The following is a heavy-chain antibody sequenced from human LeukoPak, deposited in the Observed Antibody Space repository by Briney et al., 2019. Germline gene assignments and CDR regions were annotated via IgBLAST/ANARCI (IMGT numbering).Heavy chain of an antibody. J-gene: IGHJ4*02. Sequence: GGSLRLSCAASGFTFSSYSMNWVRQAPGKGLEWVSSISSSSSYIYYADSVKGRFTISRDNAKNSLYLQMNSLRAEDTAVYYCARASVAVAGTPLEIDYWGQGTLVTVSS. CDR3: ARASVAVAGTPLEIDY. CDR1: GFTFSSYS. CDR2: ISSSSSYI. D-gene: IGHD6-19*01. V-gene: IGHV3-21*01.